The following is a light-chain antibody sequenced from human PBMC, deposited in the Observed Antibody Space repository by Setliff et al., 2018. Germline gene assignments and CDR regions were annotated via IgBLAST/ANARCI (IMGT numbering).Light chain of an antibody. J-gene: IGLJ3*02. CDR3: AAWDNSMNALV. CDR1: SSNIGSNS. CDR2: ANT. V-gene: IGLV1-44*01. Sequence: QSVLTQPPSASATPGQRVTISCAGSSSNIGSNSVDWYQHLQGAAPRLLMYANTQRPSGVPDRFSGSQSGTSASLAISGLQFDDEADYYCAAWDNSMNALVIGGGTKVTVL.